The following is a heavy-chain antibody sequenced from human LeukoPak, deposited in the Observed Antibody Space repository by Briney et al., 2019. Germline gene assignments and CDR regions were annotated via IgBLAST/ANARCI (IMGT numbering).Heavy chain of an antibody. CDR3: ARGGGLDV. V-gene: IGHV3-7*03. D-gene: IGHD3-16*01. CDR2: INHNGNVN. J-gene: IGHJ6*02. CDR1: GFTFSSYW. Sequence: GGSLRLSCAASGFTFSSYWMNWARQAPGKGVEWVASINHNGNVNYYVDSVKGRFTISRDNAKNSLYLQMSNLRAEDTAVYFCARGGGLDVWGQGATVTVSS.